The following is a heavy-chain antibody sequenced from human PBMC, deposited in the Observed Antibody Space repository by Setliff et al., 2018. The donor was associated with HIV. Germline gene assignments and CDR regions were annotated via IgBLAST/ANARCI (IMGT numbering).Heavy chain of an antibody. V-gene: IGHV3-30-3*01. Sequence: SCKASGGTFSSYAMHWVRQAPGKGLEWVAVISYDGSNKYYADSVKGRFTISRDNSKNTLYLQTNSLRAEDTAVYYCARGSGLVEMATIMGYWGQGTLVTVSS. J-gene: IGHJ4*02. CDR3: ARGSGLVEMATIMGY. CDR2: ISYDGSNK. CDR1: GGTFSSYA. D-gene: IGHD5-12*01.